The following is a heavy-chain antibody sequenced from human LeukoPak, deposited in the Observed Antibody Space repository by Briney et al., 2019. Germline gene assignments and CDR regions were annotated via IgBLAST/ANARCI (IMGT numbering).Heavy chain of an antibody. CDR2: FHLDGRT. J-gene: IGHJ4*02. D-gene: IGHD3-3*01. CDR3: AREGGFYRPLDY. CDR1: GGSITTTNW. V-gene: IGHV4-4*02. Sequence: SSGTLSLTCGVSGGSITTTNWWTWVRQPPGKGLEWIGEFHLDGRTNYNPSLESRLTISVDLSENHISLRLTSVTAADTAVYYCAREGGFYRPLDYSGQGTLVTVSS.